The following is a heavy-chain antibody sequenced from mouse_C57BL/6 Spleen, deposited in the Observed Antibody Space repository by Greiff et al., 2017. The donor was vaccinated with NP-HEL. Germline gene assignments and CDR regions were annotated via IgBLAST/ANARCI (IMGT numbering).Heavy chain of an antibody. CDR3: ARQVLAYYYAMDY. CDR2: ISNGGGST. J-gene: IGHJ4*01. V-gene: IGHV5-12*01. D-gene: IGHD2-14*01. Sequence: EVQLVESGGGLVQPGGSLKLSCAASGFTFSDYYMYWVRQTPEKRLEWVAYISNGGGSTYYPDTVKGRFTISRDNAKNTLYLQMSRLKSEDTAMYYCARQVLAYYYAMDYWGQGTSVTVSS. CDR1: GFTFSDYY.